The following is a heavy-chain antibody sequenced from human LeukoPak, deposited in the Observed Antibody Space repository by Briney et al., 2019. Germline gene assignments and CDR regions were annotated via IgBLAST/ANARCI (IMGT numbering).Heavy chain of an antibody. J-gene: IGHJ6*03. Sequence: ASVKVSCKASGYTFTSYAMNWVRQAPGQGLEWMGWINTNTGNPTYAQGFTGRFVFSLDTSVSTAYLQISSLKAEDTAVYYCARGEHIAAAGTNYQRDLDYYYYYYMDVWGKGTTVTVSS. CDR1: GYTFTSYA. D-gene: IGHD6-13*01. CDR3: ARGEHIAAAGTNYQRDLDYYYYYYMDV. V-gene: IGHV7-4-1*02. CDR2: INTNTGNP.